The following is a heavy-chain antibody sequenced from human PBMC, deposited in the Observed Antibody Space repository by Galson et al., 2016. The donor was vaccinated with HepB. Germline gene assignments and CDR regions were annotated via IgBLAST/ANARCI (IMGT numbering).Heavy chain of an antibody. V-gene: IGHV2-5*02. Sequence: PALVKPTQTLTLTCSFSGFSLSTVGVGVGWIRQPPGKALEWLALIYWDDDERYSPSLKSRLTITKDTSKNQVVLTMTNMDPVDTATYYCAHRRFVPGDSTVHTNWFDPWGQGTLVIVSS. CDR1: GFSLSTVGVG. CDR2: IYWDDDE. CDR3: AHRRFVPGDSTVHTNWFDP. D-gene: IGHD2/OR15-2a*01. J-gene: IGHJ5*02.